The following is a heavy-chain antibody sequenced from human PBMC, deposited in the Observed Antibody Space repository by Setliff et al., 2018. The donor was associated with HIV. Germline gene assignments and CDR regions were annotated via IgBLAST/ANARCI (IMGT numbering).Heavy chain of an antibody. CDR1: GDSISSGNYF. Sequence: SETLSLTCTVSGDSISSGNYFWSWIRQSAGKGLEWVGHIYTSGSTNYKPSLKSRVTISLDTSKNQFSLKLSSVTAADTAVYYCARRGGGRTLYDFDYWGQGTLVTVSS. D-gene: IGHD2-15*01. J-gene: IGHJ4*02. V-gene: IGHV4-61*09. CDR2: IYTSGST. CDR3: ARRGGGRTLYDFDY.